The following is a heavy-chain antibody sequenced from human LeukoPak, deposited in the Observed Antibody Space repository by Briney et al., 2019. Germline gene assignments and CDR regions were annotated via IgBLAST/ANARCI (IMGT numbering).Heavy chain of an antibody. Sequence: GESLKVSCKGSGYDFTNYWTGWVRQMPGKGPEWMGIIYPGGSATRYSPSLEGQVTISADTAITTAYLQWSSLKASDTAMYYCARRLYSSGWYDYWGQGTLVTVSS. CDR3: ARRLYSSGWYDY. V-gene: IGHV5-51*01. D-gene: IGHD6-19*01. CDR2: IYPGGSAT. CDR1: GYDFTNYW. J-gene: IGHJ4*02.